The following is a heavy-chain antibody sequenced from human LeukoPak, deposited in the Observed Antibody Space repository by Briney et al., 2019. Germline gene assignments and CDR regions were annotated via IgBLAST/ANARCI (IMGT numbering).Heavy chain of an antibody. CDR1: GFTFSSYA. Sequence: TGGSLRLSCAASGFTFSSYAMHWVRQAPGKGLEWVAVISYDGSNKYYADSVKGRFTISRDNSKNTLYLQMNSLRAEDTAVYYCARDRIAVAGDGFDYWAREPWSPSPQ. V-gene: IGHV3-30-3*01. CDR3: ARDRIAVAGDGFDY. J-gene: IGHJ4*02. CDR2: ISYDGSNK. D-gene: IGHD6-19*01.